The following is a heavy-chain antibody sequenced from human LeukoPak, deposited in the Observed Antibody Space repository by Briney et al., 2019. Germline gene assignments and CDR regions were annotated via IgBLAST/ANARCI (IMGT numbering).Heavy chain of an antibody. D-gene: IGHD2-15*01. J-gene: IGHJ4*02. CDR1: GFPFSSYV. CDR2: ISGSGDST. V-gene: IGHV3-23*01. Sequence: GGSLRLSCAASGFPFSSYVMRWVRQGPGKGLQWVSAISGSGDSTDYADSVKGRFTISRDNSKNTLYLQMNSLRAEDTAVYYCAKEVEVSPGPDYWGQGTLVTVSS. CDR3: AKEVEVSPGPDY.